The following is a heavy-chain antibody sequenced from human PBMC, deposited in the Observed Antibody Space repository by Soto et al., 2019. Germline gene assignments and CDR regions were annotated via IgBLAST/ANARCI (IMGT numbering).Heavy chain of an antibody. CDR3: ARDRAAAGTVGFDY. D-gene: IGHD6-13*01. CDR1: GGTFSSYA. V-gene: IGHV1-69*13. Sequence: SVKVSCKASGGTFSSYAIRWVRQAPGQGLEWMGGIIPIFGTANYAQKFQGRVTITADESTSTAYMELSSLRSEDTAVYYCARDRAAAGTVGFDYWGQGTLVTVSS. CDR2: IIPIFGTA. J-gene: IGHJ4*02.